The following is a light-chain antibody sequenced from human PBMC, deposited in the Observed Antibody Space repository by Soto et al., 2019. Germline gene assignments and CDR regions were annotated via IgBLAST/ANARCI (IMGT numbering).Light chain of an antibody. CDR3: QQRSNWPLIT. CDR1: QSVSSY. CDR2: DAS. J-gene: IGKJ5*01. V-gene: IGKV3-11*01. Sequence: EIVLTQSPATLSLSPGERATLSCRASQSVSSYLAWYQQKPGQAPRLLIYDASNRATGIPARFSGSGSGTDFTLTISSLEPEDFAVYYCQQRSNWPLITVVQGTRLEIK.